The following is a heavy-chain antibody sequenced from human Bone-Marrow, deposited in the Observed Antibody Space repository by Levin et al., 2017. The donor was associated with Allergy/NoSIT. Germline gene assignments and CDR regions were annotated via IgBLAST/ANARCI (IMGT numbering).Heavy chain of an antibody. V-gene: IGHV3-21*01. Sequence: GESLKISCAASGFTFSTYTMNWVRQAPGKGLEWVSSISAVSSYIYYADSVKGRFTISRDNAKNSLYLQMDSLRAEDTAVYYCAKNAHTSMVSNWFDPWGQGTLVTVSP. CDR1: GFTFSTYT. J-gene: IGHJ5*02. CDR2: ISAVSSYI. CDR3: AKNAHTSMVSNWFDP. D-gene: IGHD2-2*01.